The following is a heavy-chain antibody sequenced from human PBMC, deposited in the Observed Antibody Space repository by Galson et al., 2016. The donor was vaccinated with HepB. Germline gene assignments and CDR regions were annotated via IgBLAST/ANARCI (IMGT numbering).Heavy chain of an antibody. J-gene: IGHJ6*04. CDR2: ISRHSTII. CDR1: GFTFDGFA. D-gene: IGHD6-6*01. CDR3: AKGDESIPARYVMDV. Sequence: SLRLSCAASGFTFDGFAMHWVRQAPGKGLEWVAGISRHSTIINHADSLKGRFTISRDNAKNSLYLEMNNLKIDDTALYYCAKGDESIPARYVMDVWGKGTTVTVSS. V-gene: IGHV3-9*01.